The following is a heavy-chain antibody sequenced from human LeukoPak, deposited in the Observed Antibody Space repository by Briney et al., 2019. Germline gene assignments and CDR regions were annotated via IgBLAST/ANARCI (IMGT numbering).Heavy chain of an antibody. V-gene: IGHV3-66*01. Sequence: GGSLRLSCAVSGFAFGSEAMSWVRQAPGKGLQWVSILHSDGATYYADSVKGRFTISRDNSRSTLYLQMNSLRAEDTAVYFCARAAYYRVTADQITDAFDVWGHGTVVTVSS. CDR1: GFAFGSEA. D-gene: IGHD2-21*02. CDR2: LHSDGAT. J-gene: IGHJ3*01. CDR3: ARAAYYRVTADQITDAFDV.